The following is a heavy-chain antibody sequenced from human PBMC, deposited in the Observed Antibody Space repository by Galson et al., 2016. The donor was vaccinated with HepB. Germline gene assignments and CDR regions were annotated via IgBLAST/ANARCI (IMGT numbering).Heavy chain of an antibody. J-gene: IGHJ6*02. CDR1: GFTFTNHG. Sequence: SVKVSCKASGFTFTNHGMHWVRQAPGQRLEWMAWINGGNGNTKYSRKVQGRVSVTRDTSASTVYIELRSLRSEDTAVYFCARDGYNFDDDPREYGMDVWGQGTTVTVSS. CDR2: INGGNGNT. CDR3: ARDGYNFDDDPREYGMDV. V-gene: IGHV1-3*01. D-gene: IGHD1-20*01.